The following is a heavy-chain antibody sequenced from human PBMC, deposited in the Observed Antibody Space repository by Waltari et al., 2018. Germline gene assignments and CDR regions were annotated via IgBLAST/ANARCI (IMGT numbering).Heavy chain of an antibody. Sequence: QVQLVQSGAEVKKPGASVKVSCKASGYTFNGYYMHWVRQAPGQGLEWMGWINPNSGGTNYAQKFQGRVTMTRDTSISTAYMELSRLRSDDTAVYYCARVDGLLPALGPVDAFDIWGQGTMVTVSS. CDR2: INPNSGGT. V-gene: IGHV1-2*02. CDR1: GYTFNGYY. J-gene: IGHJ3*02. CDR3: ARVDGLLPALGPVDAFDI. D-gene: IGHD3-22*01.